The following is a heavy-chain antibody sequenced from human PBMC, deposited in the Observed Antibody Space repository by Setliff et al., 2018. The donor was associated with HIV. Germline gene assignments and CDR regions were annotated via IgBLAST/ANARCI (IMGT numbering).Heavy chain of an antibody. V-gene: IGHV3-23*01. CDR3: AKVFFFGVDAFDI. Sequence: PGRSLRLSCSASGFTFSAYAMAWVRQAPGKGLEWVSTIGAVGSPTFYAESVKGRFTISKDNSKNTLYLQMSSLRDEDTAVYYCAKVFFFGVDAFDIWGQGTMVTVSS. CDR2: IGAVGSPT. CDR1: GFTFSAYA. J-gene: IGHJ3*02. D-gene: IGHD3-10*01.